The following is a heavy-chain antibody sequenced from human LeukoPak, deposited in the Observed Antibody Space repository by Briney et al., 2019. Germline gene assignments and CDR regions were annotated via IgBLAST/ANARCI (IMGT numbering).Heavy chain of an antibody. CDR1: GFTFNTYS. D-gene: IGHD1-14*01. Sequence: GSLRLSCTASGFTFNTYSMNLGRQAPEKGLEWLSYITTTSDTIYYADSVRGRFTISRDNAKNSLYLQMNSLRDEDAAVYYCVRDYHYFFDYWGKGALVTVSS. J-gene: IGHJ4*02. CDR2: ITTTSDTI. CDR3: VRDYHYFFDY. V-gene: IGHV3-48*02.